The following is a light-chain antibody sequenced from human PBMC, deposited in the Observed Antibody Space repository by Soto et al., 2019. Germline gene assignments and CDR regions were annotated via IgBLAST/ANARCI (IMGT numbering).Light chain of an antibody. CDR2: GAS. CDR1: QSVSSSS. J-gene: IGKJ1*01. Sequence: EIVLMQSQGTLSLSPGERATLSCRASQSVSSSSLAWYQQKRGQAPRLLIHGASSRPTGIPDTFSGSGSGTDFTLTISSLEPEDLAVYYCQQYGSSLRTFGQGTKVEVK. CDR3: QQYGSSLRT. V-gene: IGKV3-20*01.